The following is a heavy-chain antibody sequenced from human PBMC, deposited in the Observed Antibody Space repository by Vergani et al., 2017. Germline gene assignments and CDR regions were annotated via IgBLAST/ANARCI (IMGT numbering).Heavy chain of an antibody. J-gene: IGHJ3*02. V-gene: IGHV4-61*02. CDR2: IYTSGST. Sequence: QVQLQESGPGLVKPSQTLSLTCTVSGGSISSGSYYWTWIRQPAGKGLEWIGRIYTSGSTNYNLSLKSRVTISVDTSKNQFSLKLSSVTAADTAVYYCAREPWTVTIPAFDIWGQGTMVTVSS. CDR3: AREPWTVTIPAFDI. CDR1: GGSISSGSYY. D-gene: IGHD4-17*01.